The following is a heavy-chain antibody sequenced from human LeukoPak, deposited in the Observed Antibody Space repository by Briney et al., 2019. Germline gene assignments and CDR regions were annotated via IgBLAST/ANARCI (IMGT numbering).Heavy chain of an antibody. CDR1: GGSITSYY. V-gene: IGHV4-59*12. CDR2: IYYSGST. CDR3: ARGPGPLQLERLEAFDI. Sequence: SETLSLTCTVSGGSITSYYWSWIRQPPGKGLECIGYIYYSGSTNYNPSLKSRVTISVDTSKNQFSLKLSSVTAADTAVYYCARGPGPLQLERLEAFDIWGQGTVVTVSS. J-gene: IGHJ3*02. D-gene: IGHD1-1*01.